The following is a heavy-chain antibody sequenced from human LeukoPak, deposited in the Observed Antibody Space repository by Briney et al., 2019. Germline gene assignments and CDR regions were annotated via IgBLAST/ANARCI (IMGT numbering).Heavy chain of an antibody. V-gene: IGHV4-59*01. CDR2: IYYSGST. D-gene: IGHD3-10*01. Sequence: PSETLSLTCTVSGGSISSYYWSWIRQPPGKGLEWIGYIYYSGSTNYNPSLKSRVTISVDTSKNQFSLKLSSVTAADTAVYYCASSITMVRGVIPSNFDLWGRGTLVTVSS. CDR1: GGSISSYY. J-gene: IGHJ2*01. CDR3: ASSITMVRGVIPSNFDL.